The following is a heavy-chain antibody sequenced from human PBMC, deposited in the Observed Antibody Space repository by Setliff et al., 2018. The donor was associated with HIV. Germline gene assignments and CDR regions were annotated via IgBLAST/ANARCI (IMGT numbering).Heavy chain of an antibody. CDR3: ARFDHASIDY. J-gene: IGHJ4*02. V-gene: IGHV4-31*03. Sequence: SETLSLTCTVSGGSISIGGYYWGWIRQHPGKGLEWIGYIYYSGATYYNPSLKGRVTLSIDTSKNQFSLNLSSVTAADTAVYYCARFDHASIDYWGQGTLVTVSS. CDR2: IYYSGAT. D-gene: IGHD2-2*01. CDR1: GGSISIGGYY.